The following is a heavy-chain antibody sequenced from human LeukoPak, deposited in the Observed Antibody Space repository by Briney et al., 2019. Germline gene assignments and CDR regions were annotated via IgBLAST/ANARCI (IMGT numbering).Heavy chain of an antibody. CDR1: GYTFTSYY. CDR2: INPSGGST. CDR3: ARDFRVCSSGSCYSGPFDY. V-gene: IGHV1-46*01. Sequence: ASVKVSCKASGYTFTSYYMHWVRQAPGQGLEWMGIINPSGGSTSYAQKFQGRVTMTRDTSKNQFSLKLSSVTAADTAVYYCARDFRVCSSGSCYSGPFDYWGQGTLVTVSS. J-gene: IGHJ4*02. D-gene: IGHD2-15*01.